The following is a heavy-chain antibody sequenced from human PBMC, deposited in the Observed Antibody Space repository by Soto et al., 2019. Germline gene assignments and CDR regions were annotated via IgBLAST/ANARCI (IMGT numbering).Heavy chain of an antibody. V-gene: IGHV3-7*01. J-gene: IGHJ6*02. CDR1: GFTFSSYL. D-gene: IGHD3-3*01. CDR2: IKQDGSEK. Sequence: PGGSLRLSCAASGFTFSSYLMSWVRQAPGKGLEWVANIKQDGSEKYYVDSVKGRFTISRDNAKNSLYLQMNSLRAEDTAVYYCAGDRKSYDFWTYYGMDVWGQGTTVTVSS. CDR3: AGDRKSYDFWTYYGMDV.